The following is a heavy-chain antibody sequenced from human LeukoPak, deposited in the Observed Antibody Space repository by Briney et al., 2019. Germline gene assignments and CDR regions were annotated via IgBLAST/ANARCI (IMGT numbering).Heavy chain of an antibody. CDR1: GYTFTGYC. CDR3: ARDRDTVTTSYYFDY. D-gene: IGHD4-17*01. CDR2: IDPNSGGT. V-gene: IGHV1-2*02. Sequence: ASVKVSCKASGYTFTGYCMHLVRQAPGQGLEWMGWIDPNSGGTKYPQKFQGRVSVTRDTSISTAYMELSRLRSDDTAVYYCARDRDTVTTSYYFDYWGQGTLVTVSS. J-gene: IGHJ4*02.